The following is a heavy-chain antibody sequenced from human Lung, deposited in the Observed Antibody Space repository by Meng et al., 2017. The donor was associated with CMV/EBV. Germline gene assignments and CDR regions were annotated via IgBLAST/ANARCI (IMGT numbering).Heavy chain of an antibody. CDR2: MNPNSGKT. D-gene: IGHD4-17*01. CDR1: GYIITNYD. Sequence: KASGYIITNYDINWVRQATGQGLEWMGWMNPNSGKTGFAQKFQGRVTMTRNNSISTAYMELSSLRSEDTAVYYCARYGDHYYYSMDVWGQGTTVTVSS. V-gene: IGHV1-8*01. CDR3: ARYGDHYYYSMDV. J-gene: IGHJ6*02.